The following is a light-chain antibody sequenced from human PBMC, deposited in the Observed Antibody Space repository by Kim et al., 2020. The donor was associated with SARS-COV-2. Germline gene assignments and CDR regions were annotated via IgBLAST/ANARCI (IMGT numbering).Light chain of an antibody. V-gene: IGLV2-8*01. Sequence: QSALTQPPSASGSPGQSVTISCTGTSSDVGGYNYVSWYQQHPGKAPKVMIYEVSERPSGVPDRFSGSKSGNTASLTVSGLQAEDEADYYCSSYAGSNNWVFGGGSQLTVL. J-gene: IGLJ3*02. CDR2: EVS. CDR3: SSYAGSNNWV. CDR1: SSDVGGYNY.